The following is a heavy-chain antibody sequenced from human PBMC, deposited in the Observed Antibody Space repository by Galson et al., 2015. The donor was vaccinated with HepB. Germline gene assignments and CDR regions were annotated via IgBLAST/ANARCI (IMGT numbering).Heavy chain of an antibody. D-gene: IGHD1-26*01. CDR1: GFTVSSNY. CDR2: IYSGGST. V-gene: IGHV3-53*01. J-gene: IGHJ6*03. Sequence: SLRLSCAASGFTVSSNYMSWVRQAPGKGLEWVSVIYSGGSTYYADSVKGRFTISRDNSKNTLYLQMNSLRAEDTAVYYCARGPGSYSLYYYYYMDVWGKGTTVTVSS. CDR3: ARGPGSYSLYYYYYMDV.